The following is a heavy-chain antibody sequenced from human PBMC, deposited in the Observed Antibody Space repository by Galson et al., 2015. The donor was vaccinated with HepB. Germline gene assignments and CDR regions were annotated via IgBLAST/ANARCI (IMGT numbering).Heavy chain of an antibody. J-gene: IGHJ6*02. CDR3: ASEGGQSYGYGSYYYYGMDV. CDR1: GGTFSSYA. V-gene: IGHV1-69*13. D-gene: IGHD5-18*01. CDR2: IIPIFGIA. Sequence: SVKVSCKASGGTFSSYAISWVRQAPGQGLEWMGGIIPIFGIANYAQKFQGRVTITADESTSTAYMELSSLRSEDTAVYYCASEGGQSYGYGSYYYYGMDVWGQGTTVTVSS.